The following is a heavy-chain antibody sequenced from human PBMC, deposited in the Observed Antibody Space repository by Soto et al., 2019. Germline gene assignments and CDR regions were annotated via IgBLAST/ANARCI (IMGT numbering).Heavy chain of an antibody. CDR1: GYTFTSYG. J-gene: IGHJ6*02. Sequence: ASVKVSCKASGYTFTSYGISWVRQAPGQGLEWMGWISAYNGNTNYAQKLQGRVTMTTDTSTSTAYMELRSLRSDDTAVYYCARRAEAYYYYGMDAWGQGTTVTVSS. V-gene: IGHV1-18*01. CDR3: ARRAEAYYYYGMDA. CDR2: ISAYNGNT.